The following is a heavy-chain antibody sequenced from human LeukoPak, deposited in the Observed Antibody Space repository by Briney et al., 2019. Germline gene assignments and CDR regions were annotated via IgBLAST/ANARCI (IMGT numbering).Heavy chain of an antibody. D-gene: IGHD3-22*01. J-gene: IGHJ4*02. V-gene: IGHV3-74*01. CDR2: ISDGGSTT. CDR3: SRSAYYDGSGNYYDY. Sequence: GGSLRLSCAASGFTFSSYWMHWVRRAPGKGLVWVSRISDGGSTTTYADSVKGRFTISRDNAKNTLYLQMNGLRAEDTAVYYCSRSAYYDGSGNYYDYWGQGTLVTVSS. CDR1: GFTFSSYW.